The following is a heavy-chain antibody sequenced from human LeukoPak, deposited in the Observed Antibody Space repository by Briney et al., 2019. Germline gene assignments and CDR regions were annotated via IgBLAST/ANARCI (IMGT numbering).Heavy chain of an antibody. J-gene: IGHJ4*02. V-gene: IGHV3-20*04. CDR1: GCTFDDYG. CDR3: ARDQGGTGSWYEGEGY. CDR2: INWNGGRT. Sequence: PGGSLRLSCAASGCTFDDYGMSWVRQAPGKGREWVSGINWNGGRTGYVDSVKGRFTISRATAKNSLYLQMNSLRAADTALYYCARDQGGTGSWYEGEGYWGQGTLVTVSS. D-gene: IGHD6-13*01.